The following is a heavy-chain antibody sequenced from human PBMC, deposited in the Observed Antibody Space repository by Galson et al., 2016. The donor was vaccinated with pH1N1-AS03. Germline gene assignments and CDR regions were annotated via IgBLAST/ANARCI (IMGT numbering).Heavy chain of an antibody. CDR1: NGSISDHY. CDR3: ARDLGELLGWFDP. Sequence: TLSLTCTVSNGSISDHYWTWIRQPPGKGLEWIGYIYYSGSTNYNPSLKSRVTISVDTSKNQFSLKLGSVTAAATAVYYCARDLGELLGWFDPWGQGTLVTVSS. V-gene: IGHV4-59*11. CDR2: IYYSGST. D-gene: IGHD1-26*01. J-gene: IGHJ5*02.